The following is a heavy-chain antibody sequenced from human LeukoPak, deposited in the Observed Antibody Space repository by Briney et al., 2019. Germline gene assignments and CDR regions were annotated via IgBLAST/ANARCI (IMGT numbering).Heavy chain of an antibody. V-gene: IGHV4-39*07. Sequence: SETLSLTCTVSGGSISSSSSYWGWIRQPPGKGLEWIGTIYYSGSTYYNPSLKSRVTISVDTSKNHFSLKLRSVTAADTAVYYCARDKQLDWAHYYYYYMDVWGKGTTVTVSS. CDR1: GGSISSSSSY. D-gene: IGHD1-1*01. J-gene: IGHJ6*03. CDR2: IYYSGST. CDR3: ARDKQLDWAHYYYYYMDV.